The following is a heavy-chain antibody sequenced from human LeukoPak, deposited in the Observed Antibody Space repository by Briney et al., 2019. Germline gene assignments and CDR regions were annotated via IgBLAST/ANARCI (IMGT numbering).Heavy chain of an antibody. V-gene: IGHV3-23*01. CDR1: GFTFSSYA. J-gene: IGHJ4*02. D-gene: IGHD3-3*01. CDR3: AKGSRRITIFGVVPLLDY. Sequence: PGGSLRLSCAASGFTFSSYAMSWVRQAPGKGLEWVSAISGSGGSTYYADSVKGRFTISRDNSKNTLYLQMNSLRAEDTAVYYCAKGSRRITIFGVVPLLDYWGQGTLVTVSS. CDR2: ISGSGGST.